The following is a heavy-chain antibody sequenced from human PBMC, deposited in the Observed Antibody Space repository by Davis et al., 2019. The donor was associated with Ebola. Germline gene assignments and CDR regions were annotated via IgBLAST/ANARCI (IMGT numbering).Heavy chain of an antibody. CDR2: INPNSGGT. Sequence: ASVKVSCKASGYTFTGYYMHWVRQAPGQGLEWMGWINPNSGGTNYAQKFQGWVTMTRDTSISTAYMELSRLRSDDTAVYYCARVRITMIVVVEFDYWGQGTLVTVSS. CDR3: ARVRITMIVVVEFDY. J-gene: IGHJ4*02. D-gene: IGHD3-22*01. V-gene: IGHV1-2*04. CDR1: GYTFTGYY.